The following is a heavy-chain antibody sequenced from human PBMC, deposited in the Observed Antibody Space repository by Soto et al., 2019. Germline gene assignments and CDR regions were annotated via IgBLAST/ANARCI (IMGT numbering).Heavy chain of an antibody. CDR3: AKGQYNSSSLYIDY. CDR1: GFTFDDYA. Sequence: DVQLVESGGGLVQPGRSLRLSCAASGFTFDDYAMHWVRQAPGKGLEWVSGISWNSGSIGYADSVKGRFTISRDNAKNSLYLQMNSLRAEDTALYYCAKGQYNSSSLYIDYWGQGTLVTVSS. V-gene: IGHV3-9*01. CDR2: ISWNSGSI. D-gene: IGHD6-6*01. J-gene: IGHJ4*02.